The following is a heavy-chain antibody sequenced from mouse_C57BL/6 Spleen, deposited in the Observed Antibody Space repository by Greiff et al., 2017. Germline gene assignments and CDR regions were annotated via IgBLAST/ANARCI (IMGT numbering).Heavy chain of an antibody. Sequence: VQLQQSGAELVRPGASVKLSCTASGFNIKDDYMHWVKQRPEQGLEWIGWIDPENGDTEYASKFQGKATITADTSSNTAYLQLSSLTSEDTAVYYCTSGSSLYWGQGTLVTVSA. V-gene: IGHV14-4*01. J-gene: IGHJ3*01. CDR3: TSGSSLY. CDR1: GFNIKDDY. CDR2: IDPENGDT. D-gene: IGHD1-1*01.